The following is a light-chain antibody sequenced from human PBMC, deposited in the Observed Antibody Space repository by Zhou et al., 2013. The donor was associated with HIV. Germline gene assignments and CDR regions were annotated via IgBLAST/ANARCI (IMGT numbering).Light chain of an antibody. CDR1: QDISRW. CDR2: AAS. Sequence: DIQMTQSPSSVSASVGDRVTITCRASQDISRWLAWYQQKPGKAPKLLMYAASNLQSAVPSRFSGSGSGTDFTLTISSLQPEDAATYYCQKYNSVPLTFGGGTKVEIK. J-gene: IGKJ4*01. CDR3: QKYNSVPLT. V-gene: IGKV1-12*01.